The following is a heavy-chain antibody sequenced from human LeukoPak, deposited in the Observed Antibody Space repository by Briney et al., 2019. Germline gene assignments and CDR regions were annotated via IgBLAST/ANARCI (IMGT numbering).Heavy chain of an antibody. Sequence: GGSLRLSCVASGFAFSSDWMTWVRQAPGKGLEWLANIKEDGSAKYYVDSVKGRSIISRDNAKNSLYLQMNSLRVEDAAVYFCARDHNDGYNFYWGRGAVVTVSS. CDR3: ARDHNDGYNFY. CDR1: GFAFSSDW. V-gene: IGHV3-7*01. CDR2: IKEDGSAK. J-gene: IGHJ4*02. D-gene: IGHD3-22*01.